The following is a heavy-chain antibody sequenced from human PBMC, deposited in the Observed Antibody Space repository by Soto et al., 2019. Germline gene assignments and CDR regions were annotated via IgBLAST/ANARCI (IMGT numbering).Heavy chain of an antibody. J-gene: IGHJ4*02. CDR2: ISHSGST. V-gene: IGHV4-34*01. CDR1: GGSFSGYY. CDR3: AGAKGRSCYCDPLRGPLHY. D-gene: IGHD3-3*01. Sequence: SETLSLTCAVYGGSFSGYYWSWIRQPPGKGLEWIGEISHSGSTNYNPSLKSRVTISVDTSKNQFSLKLSSVTAADTAVYYCAGAKGRSCYCDPLRGPLHYWGQGTLVTVSS.